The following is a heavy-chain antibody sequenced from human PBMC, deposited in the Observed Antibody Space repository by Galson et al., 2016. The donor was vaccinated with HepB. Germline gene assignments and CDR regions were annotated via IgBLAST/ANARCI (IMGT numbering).Heavy chain of an antibody. J-gene: IGHJ5*02. CDR2: INKDGSEK. CDR1: GFSFSNYW. CDR3: ARTQRNGDELDH. V-gene: IGHV3-7*04. Sequence: SLRLSCAASGFSFSNYWMTWVRQXTGKGLEWVADINKDGSEKRYVDTVMGRFPISRDNAKNSLFLQMNSLSAEDTAVYYCARTQRNGDELDHWGQGTLVTVSS. D-gene: IGHD4-17*01.